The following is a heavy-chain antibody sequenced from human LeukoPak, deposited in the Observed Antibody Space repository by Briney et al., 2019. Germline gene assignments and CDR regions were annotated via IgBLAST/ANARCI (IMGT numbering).Heavy chain of an antibody. Sequence: ASVKVSCKASGGTFSSYAISWVRQAPGQGLEWMGWINPNSGGTNYAQKLQGRVTMTRDTSISTAYMELSRLRSDDTAVYYCARDGESLVLDYWGQGTLVTVSS. CDR1: GGTFSSYA. J-gene: IGHJ4*02. CDR2: INPNSGGT. V-gene: IGHV1-2*02. D-gene: IGHD6-13*01. CDR3: ARDGESLVLDY.